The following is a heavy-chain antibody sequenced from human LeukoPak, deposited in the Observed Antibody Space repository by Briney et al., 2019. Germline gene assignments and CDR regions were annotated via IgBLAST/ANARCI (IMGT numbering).Heavy chain of an antibody. CDR3: AKEVYKQLAAGLDY. V-gene: IGHV3-30*18. CDR1: GFTFSSYG. CDR2: ISYDGSNK. Sequence: PGRSLRLSCAASGFTFSSYGMHWVRQAPGKGLEWVAVISYDGSNKYYADSVKGRFTISRDNSKNTLYLQMNSLRAEDTAVYYCAKEVYKQLAAGLDYWGQGTLVTVSS. J-gene: IGHJ4*02. D-gene: IGHD6-13*01.